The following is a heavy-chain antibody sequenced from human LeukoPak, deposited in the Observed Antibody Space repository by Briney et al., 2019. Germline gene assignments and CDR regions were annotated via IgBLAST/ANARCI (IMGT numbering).Heavy chain of an antibody. CDR1: GFTHTYYT. J-gene: IGHJ4*02. D-gene: IGHD1-26*01. V-gene: IGHV3-21*06. CDR3: ARVVRGSSLDY. CDR2: ISGDSNHV. Sequence: PGGSLRLSFGTSGFTHTYYTMNWVRQAPGKGLEWLSSISGDSNHVYYAESVKGRFTISRDNADNSLFLQMDSLRAEDTAIYYCARVVRGSSLDYWGQGTLVTVSS.